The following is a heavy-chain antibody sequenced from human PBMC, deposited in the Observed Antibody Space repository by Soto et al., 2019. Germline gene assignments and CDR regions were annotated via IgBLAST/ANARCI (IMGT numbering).Heavy chain of an antibody. Sequence: EVQLMESGGGLVQPGGSLRLSCAASGFTFSSYAMTWVRQAPGKGLEWVSAISGGGGTTYYADSVKGRFTISRDKSKNTLYLQMNSLRADDTAVYYCAKQKNPAWLRRANLDYWGQGTLVTVSS. J-gene: IGHJ4*02. CDR1: GFTFSSYA. CDR2: ISGGGGTT. CDR3: AKQKNPAWLRRANLDY. D-gene: IGHD5-12*01. V-gene: IGHV3-23*01.